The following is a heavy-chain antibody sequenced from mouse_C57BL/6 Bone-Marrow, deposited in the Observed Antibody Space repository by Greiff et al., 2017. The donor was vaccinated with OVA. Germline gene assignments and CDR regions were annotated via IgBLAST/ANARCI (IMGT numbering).Heavy chain of an antibody. CDR1: GYTFTSYT. CDR2: IDPTNDYT. J-gene: IGHJ2*01. V-gene: IGHV1-4*01. Sequence: KLQQSGAELARPGASVKMSCKASGYTFTSYTIHWVKQRPGQGLEWIGYIDPTNDYTNYNQKFKGKATLTADKSSSTAYMQLSSLTSEDSAVYYCTRGYYFDYWGRGTTLTVSS. CDR3: TRGYYFDY.